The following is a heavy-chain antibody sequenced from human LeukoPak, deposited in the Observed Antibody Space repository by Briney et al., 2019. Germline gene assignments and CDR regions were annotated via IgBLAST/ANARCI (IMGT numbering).Heavy chain of an antibody. J-gene: IGHJ5*02. CDR3: ARDGARRRWLQSWFDP. D-gene: IGHD5-24*01. CDR2: ISSSSSYI. Sequence: PGGSLRLSCAASGFTFSSYSMNWVRQAPGKGLEWVSSISSSSSYIYYADSVKGRFTISRDNAKNSLYLQMNSLRAEDTAVYYCARDGARRRWLQSWFDPWGQGTLVTVSS. V-gene: IGHV3-21*01. CDR1: GFTFSSYS.